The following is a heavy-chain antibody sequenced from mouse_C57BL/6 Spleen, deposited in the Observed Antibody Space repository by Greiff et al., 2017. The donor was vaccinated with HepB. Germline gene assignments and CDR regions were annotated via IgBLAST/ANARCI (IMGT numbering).Heavy chain of an antibody. CDR1: GYSFTSYY. Sequence: QVQLQQSGPELVKPGASVKISCKASGYSFTSYYIHWVKQRPGQGLEWIGWIYPGSGNTKYNEKFKGKATLTADTSSSTAYMQLSSLTSEDSAVYYCARSLYYGSSHWYFDVWGTGTTVTVSS. J-gene: IGHJ1*03. D-gene: IGHD1-1*01. CDR3: ARSLYYGSSHWYFDV. CDR2: IYPGSGNT. V-gene: IGHV1-66*01.